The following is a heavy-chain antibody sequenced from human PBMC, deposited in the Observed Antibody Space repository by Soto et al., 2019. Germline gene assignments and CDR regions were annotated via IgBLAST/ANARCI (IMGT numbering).Heavy chain of an antibody. CDR1: RYTFTGYY. V-gene: IGHV1-2*02. J-gene: IGHJ4*02. Sequence: QVQVVQSGAEVKKPGASVKVSCKASRYTFTGYYLHWVRQAPGQGLEWLGWINPNGGGTNYAQDFQGRITMTRDASIITAYLEVTRLRSEDMAVYYCAREGIAARIPTVWGQGTQVTVSS. CDR2: INPNGGGT. D-gene: IGHD6-6*01. CDR3: AREGIAARIPTV.